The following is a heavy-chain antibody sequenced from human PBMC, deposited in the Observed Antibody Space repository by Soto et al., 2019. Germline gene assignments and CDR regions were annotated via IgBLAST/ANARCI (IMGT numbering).Heavy chain of an antibody. J-gene: IGHJ4*02. D-gene: IGHD3-22*01. CDR3: AKVSPLHDSSGYGE. CDR1: GRFTFSTYP. CDR2: ISGSGGST. Sequence: EVQLLESGGGLVQPGGSLRLSCAASGRFTFSTYPMSWVRQAPGKGLEWVSSISGSGGSTYYAESVKGRFTISRDNSKTTLYLQMNSLRADDTAVYYCAKVSPLHDSSGYGEWGQGTLVTVSS. V-gene: IGHV3-23*01.